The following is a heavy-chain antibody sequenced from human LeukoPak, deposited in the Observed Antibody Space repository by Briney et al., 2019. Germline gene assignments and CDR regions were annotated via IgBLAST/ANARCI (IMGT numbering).Heavy chain of an antibody. CDR1: GGSFSGYY. J-gene: IGHJ3*02. D-gene: IGHD2-15*01. CDR3: ASKGYCSGGSCQPTNDAFDI. Sequence: SETLSLTCAVYGGSFSGYYWSWLRQPPGKGLEWIGEINHSGSTNYNPSLKSRVTISVDTSKNQFSLKLSSVTAADTAVYYCASKGYCSGGSCQPTNDAFDIWGQGTMVTVSS. V-gene: IGHV4-34*01. CDR2: INHSGST.